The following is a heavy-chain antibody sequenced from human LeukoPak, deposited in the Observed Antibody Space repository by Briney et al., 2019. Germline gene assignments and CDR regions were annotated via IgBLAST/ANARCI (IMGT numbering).Heavy chain of an antibody. CDR1: GSNFGNYY. Sequence: PGGSLRLSCAASGSNFGNYYVSWVRQAPGKGLEWVANIKQDGSKKSYVDSVKGRFTISRDNAKNSLYLQMNSLRAEDTAIYYCTRVGYIDEGIDYWGQGTLVTVSS. V-gene: IGHV3-7*04. CDR3: TRVGYIDEGIDY. D-gene: IGHD5-24*01. J-gene: IGHJ4*02. CDR2: IKQDGSKK.